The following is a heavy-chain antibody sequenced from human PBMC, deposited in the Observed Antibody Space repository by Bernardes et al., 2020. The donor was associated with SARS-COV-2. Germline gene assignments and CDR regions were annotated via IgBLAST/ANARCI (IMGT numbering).Heavy chain of an antibody. CDR3: ARYPIRAFDI. V-gene: IGHV1-18*01. J-gene: IGHJ3*02. D-gene: IGHD3-3*02. CDR1: GYTFTSYD. CDR2: IIADNGNT. Sequence: ASVKVSCKAYGYTFTSYDIRWVRQAPGQGLEWMGLIIADNGNTNYAQKLQGRVTMTTDTSTSTAYMELRSLRSDDTAVYYCARYPIRAFDIWGQGTMVTVS.